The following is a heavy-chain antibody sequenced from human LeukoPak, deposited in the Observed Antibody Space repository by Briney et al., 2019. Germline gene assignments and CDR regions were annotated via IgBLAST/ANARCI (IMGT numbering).Heavy chain of an antibody. CDR1: GFSFNNYF. V-gene: IGHV3-48*04. CDR3: AREDGYNSDY. J-gene: IGHJ4*02. Sequence: PGGSLRLSCAASGFSFNNYFMNWVRQGPGKGLELVSSVSSSGSSTYYADSVKGRFTISRDNAKNSLYLQMNSLRAEDTAVYYCAREDGYNSDYWGQGTLVTVSS. D-gene: IGHD5-24*01. CDR2: VSSSGSST.